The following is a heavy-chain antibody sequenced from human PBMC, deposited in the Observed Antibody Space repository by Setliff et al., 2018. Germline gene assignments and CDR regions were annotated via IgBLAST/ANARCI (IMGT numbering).Heavy chain of an antibody. CDR1: GYSISSGYY. D-gene: IGHD2-2*01. J-gene: IGHJ3*02. Sequence: SETLSLTCAVSGYSISSGYYCGWIRQPPGKGLEWIGSMYHSGSTYYNPSLKSRVTISVDTSKNQFSLKLNYVTAADTAVYYCARALGYCSRTSCYADAFDIWGQGTMVTVS. CDR3: ARALGYCSRTSCYADAFDI. CDR2: MYHSGST. V-gene: IGHV4-38-2*01.